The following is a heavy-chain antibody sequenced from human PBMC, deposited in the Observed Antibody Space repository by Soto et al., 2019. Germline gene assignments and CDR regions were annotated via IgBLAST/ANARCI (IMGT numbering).Heavy chain of an antibody. CDR1: GGTFSSYA. D-gene: IGHD2-2*02. J-gene: IGHJ4*02. CDR2: IIPIFGTA. CDR3: ARGRLSDCSSTSCYNYFDY. V-gene: IGHV1-69*06. Sequence: QVQLVQSGAEVKKPGSSVKVSCKASGGTFSSYAISWVRQAPGQGLEWMGGIIPIFGTANYAQKFQVRVTITADKSTSTAYMELRSLRSEDTAVYYCARGRLSDCSSTSCYNYFDYWGQGTLVTVSS.